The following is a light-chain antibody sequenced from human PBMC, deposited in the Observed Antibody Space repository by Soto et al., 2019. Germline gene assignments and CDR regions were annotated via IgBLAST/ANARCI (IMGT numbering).Light chain of an antibody. J-gene: IGKJ3*01. V-gene: IGKV1-16*02. Sequence: DIQMTQSPSSLSASVGDRVTITCRASQGISNSLAWFQQKPGKAPKSLIYAASNLQSGVPSKFSGSGYGTEFTLTISSLQPEDSATYYCQHYGSSPLFTFGPGTKVDFK. CDR2: AAS. CDR3: QHYGSSPLFT. CDR1: QGISNS.